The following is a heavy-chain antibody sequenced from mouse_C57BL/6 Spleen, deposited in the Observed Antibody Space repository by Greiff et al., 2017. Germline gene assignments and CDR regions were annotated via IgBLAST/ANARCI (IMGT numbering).Heavy chain of an antibody. CDR3: ARRRRYDYLFAY. CDR2: INPNNGGT. J-gene: IGHJ3*01. D-gene: IGHD2-4*01. CDR1: GYTFTDYN. V-gene: IGHV1-18*01. Sequence: EVQLQQSGPELVKPGASVKIPCKASGYTFTDYNMDWVKQSHGKSLEWIGEINPNNGGTIYNQKFKGKATLTVDKSSSTAYMELRSLTSEDTAVYYCARRRRYDYLFAYWGQGTLVTVSA.